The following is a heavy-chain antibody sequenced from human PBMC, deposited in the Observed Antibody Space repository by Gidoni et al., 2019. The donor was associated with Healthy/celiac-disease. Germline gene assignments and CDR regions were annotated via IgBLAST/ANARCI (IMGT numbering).Heavy chain of an antibody. D-gene: IGHD3-10*01. Sequence: QVQPQESGPGLVKPSETQSLTCAVSGDSITSYYWNWIRQPPGKGLEWIGNTYYSGTTNYNPSLKSRLTISIDTSENQFALNLGSVTAADTAVYYCARGRGLGVWGQGTLVTVSS. CDR1: GDSITSYY. CDR3: ARGRGLGV. CDR2: TYYSGTT. V-gene: IGHV4-59*01. J-gene: IGHJ4*02.